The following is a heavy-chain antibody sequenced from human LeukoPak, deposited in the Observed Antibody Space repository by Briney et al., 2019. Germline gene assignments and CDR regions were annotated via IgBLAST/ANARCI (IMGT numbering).Heavy chain of an antibody. CDR2: VSYDGTKI. Sequence: PGGSLRLSCATSGFTLTSYTMHWVRQAPGKGLEWVAVVSYDGTKISYADSVNGRFTMSRDISKNTLYLQMNSLKPEDSALYYCARDRVQIWSYVGTFDSWGQGTLVTVSS. D-gene: IGHD5-18*01. V-gene: IGHV3-30-3*01. CDR3: ARDRVQIWSYVGTFDS. CDR1: GFTLTSYT. J-gene: IGHJ4*02.